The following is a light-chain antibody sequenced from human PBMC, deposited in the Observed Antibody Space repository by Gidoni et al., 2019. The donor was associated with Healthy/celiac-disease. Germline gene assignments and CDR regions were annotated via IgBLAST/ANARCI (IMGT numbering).Light chain of an antibody. V-gene: IGLV3-19*01. Sequence: SSELTQDPAVSVALGQTVRITCQGDRLRSYYASWDQQKPGQAPVLVIYGKNNRPSGIPDRFSGSSSGNTASLTITGAQAEDEADYYCNSRDSSGNHVVFGGGTKLTVL. J-gene: IGLJ2*01. CDR3: NSRDSSGNHVV. CDR2: GKN. CDR1: RLRSYY.